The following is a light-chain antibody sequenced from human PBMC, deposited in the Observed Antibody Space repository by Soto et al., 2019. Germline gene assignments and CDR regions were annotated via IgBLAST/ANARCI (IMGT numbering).Light chain of an antibody. CDR1: QGISSY. CDR3: QQYYSYPKT. V-gene: IGKV1-8*01. CDR2: AAS. J-gene: IGKJ1*01. Sequence: AIRMTQSPSSLSASTGDRVTITCRASQGISSYLAWYQQKPGKAPKLLIYAASTLQSGVPSRFSGSGYGTHFTLTISCLQSEDFATYYCQQYYSYPKTFGQGTKVEIK.